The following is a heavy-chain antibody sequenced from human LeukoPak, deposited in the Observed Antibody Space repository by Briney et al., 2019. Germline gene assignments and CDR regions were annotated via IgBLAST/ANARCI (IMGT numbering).Heavy chain of an antibody. CDR3: AKGRGYSYGPIGY. V-gene: IGHV3-23*01. CDR1: GCTFSGYA. J-gene: IGHJ4*02. D-gene: IGHD5-18*01. CDR2: ISGSGGST. Sequence: GGSLRLSCAASGCTFSGYAMSWVRQAPGKGLEWVSAISGSGGSTYYADSVKGRFTISRDNSKNTLYLQMNSLRAEDTAVYYCAKGRGYSYGPIGYWGQGTLVTVSS.